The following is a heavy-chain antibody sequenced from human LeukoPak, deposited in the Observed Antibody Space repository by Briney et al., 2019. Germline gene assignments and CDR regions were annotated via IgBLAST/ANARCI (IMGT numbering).Heavy chain of an antibody. CDR2: VKSDGSNP. D-gene: IGHD3-10*01. CDR1: RFSFSNYW. J-gene: IGHJ4*02. CDR3: ARDIVAGSGSLDY. Sequence: GGSLRLSCAASRFSFSNYWMHWVRQAPGKGLVWVSRVKSDGSNPSYADSVKGRFTISRDNAENMLYLQMNTLGAEDTAVYYCARDIVAGSGSLDYWGQGTLVTVSS. V-gene: IGHV3-74*01.